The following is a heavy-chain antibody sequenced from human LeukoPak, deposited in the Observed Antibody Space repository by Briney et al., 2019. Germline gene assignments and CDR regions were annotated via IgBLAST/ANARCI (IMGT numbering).Heavy chain of an antibody. CDR1: GFTFSDYY. CDR3: ASERLGYCSGGSCYNWFDP. CDR2: ISSSGSTI. J-gene: IGHJ5*02. Sequence: GGSLRLSCAASGFTFSDYYMSWIRQAPGKGLEWVSYISSSGSTIYYADSVKGRFTISRDNAKNSLYLQMNSLRAEDTAVYYCASERLGYCSGGSCYNWFDPWGQGTLVTVSS. D-gene: IGHD2-15*01. V-gene: IGHV3-11*01.